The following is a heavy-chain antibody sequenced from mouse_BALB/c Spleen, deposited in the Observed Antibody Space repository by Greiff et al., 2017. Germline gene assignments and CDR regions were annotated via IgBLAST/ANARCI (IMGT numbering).Heavy chain of an antibody. CDR3: ARTSLYAMDY. Sequence: VQLQQSGAELARPGASVKMSCKASGYTFTSYTMHWVQQRPGQGLEWIGYINPSSGYTNYNQKFKDKATLTADKSSSTAYMQLSSLTSEDSAVYYCARTSLYAMDYWGQGTSVTVSS. CDR2: INPSSGYT. CDR1: GYTFTSYT. J-gene: IGHJ4*01. V-gene: IGHV1-4*01. D-gene: IGHD6-2*01.